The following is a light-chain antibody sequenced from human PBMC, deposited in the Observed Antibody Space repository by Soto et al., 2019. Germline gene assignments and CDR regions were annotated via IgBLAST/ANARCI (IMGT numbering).Light chain of an antibody. CDR3: SSYTTSTTLGV. CDR2: DVS. Sequence: QCALTQPASVSGSPGQSITISCTGTSSDVGTYNHVSWYQQHPGKAPKLMIYDVSNRPSGVSNRFSGSKSGNTASLTISGLQAEDEADYYCSSYTTSTTLGVFGTGTKLTVL. V-gene: IGLV2-14*01. J-gene: IGLJ1*01. CDR1: SSDVGTYNH.